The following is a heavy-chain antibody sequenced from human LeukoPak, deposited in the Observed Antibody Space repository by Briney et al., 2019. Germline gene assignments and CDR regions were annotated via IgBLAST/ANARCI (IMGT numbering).Heavy chain of an antibody. Sequence: GGSLRLSCAASGFTFSSYGMHWVRQAPGKGLEWVAVIAYDGSNKYYADSVQRPFTISRDNSKNTLYLQMNSLRAEDTAVYYCAKDAGYSGYDYFDYWGQGTLVTVSS. CDR1: GFTFSSYG. V-gene: IGHV3-30*18. CDR2: IAYDGSNK. CDR3: AKDAGYSGYDYFDY. J-gene: IGHJ4*02. D-gene: IGHD5-12*01.